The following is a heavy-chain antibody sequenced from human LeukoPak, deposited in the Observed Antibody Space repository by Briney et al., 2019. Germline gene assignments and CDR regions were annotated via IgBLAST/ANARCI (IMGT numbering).Heavy chain of an antibody. CDR1: GYTFTSYG. Sequence: ASVTVSCTASGYTFTSYGISWVRQAPGQGLEWMGWISAYNGNTNYAQKLQGRVTMTTDTSTSTAYMELRSLRSDDTAVYYCARDLALDIVVVPAAMGWFDRWGQGTLVTVSS. CDR3: ARDLALDIVVVPAAMGWFDR. V-gene: IGHV1-18*01. CDR2: ISAYNGNT. D-gene: IGHD2-2*03. J-gene: IGHJ5*02.